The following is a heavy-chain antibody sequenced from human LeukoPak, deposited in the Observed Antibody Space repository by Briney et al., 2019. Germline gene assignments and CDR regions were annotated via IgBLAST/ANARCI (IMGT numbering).Heavy chain of an antibody. D-gene: IGHD5-18*01. J-gene: IGHJ4*02. CDR1: GGSFSGYY. V-gene: IGHV4-34*01. Sequence: PSETLSLTCAVYGGSFSGYYWSWIRQPPGKGLEWIGEINHSGSTNYNPSLKSRVTISVDTSKNQSSLKLSSVTAADTAVYYCAASTAMVYDYWGQGTLVTVSS. CDR2: INHSGST. CDR3: AASTAMVYDY.